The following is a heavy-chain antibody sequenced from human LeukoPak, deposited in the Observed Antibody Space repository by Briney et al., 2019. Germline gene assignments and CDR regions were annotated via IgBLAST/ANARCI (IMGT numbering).Heavy chain of an antibody. CDR3: ARVDTAMAKDPYYFDY. D-gene: IGHD5-18*01. CDR1: GVSISSYY. V-gene: IGHV4-34*01. Sequence: SETLSLTCTVSGVSISSYYWSWIRQPPGKGLEWIGEINHSGSTNYNPSLKSRVTISVDTSKNQFSLKLSSVTAADTAVYYCARVDTAMAKDPYYFDYWGQGTLVTVSP. J-gene: IGHJ4*02. CDR2: INHSGST.